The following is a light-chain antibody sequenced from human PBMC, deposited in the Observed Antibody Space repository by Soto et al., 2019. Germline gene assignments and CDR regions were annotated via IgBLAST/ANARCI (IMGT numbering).Light chain of an antibody. CDR2: DAS. Sequence: EIVLTQSPATLSLSPGERATLSCRASQSVSSYLAWYQQKPGQAPRLLIYDASNRATGIPARFSGSGSGTDFTLTISSLEPEDFAVYYCQQRSNWAGFTFGPGTKGDIK. CDR1: QSVSSY. V-gene: IGKV3-11*01. CDR3: QQRSNWAGFT. J-gene: IGKJ3*01.